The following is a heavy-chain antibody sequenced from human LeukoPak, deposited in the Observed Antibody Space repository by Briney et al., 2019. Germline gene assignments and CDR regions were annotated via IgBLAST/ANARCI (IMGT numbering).Heavy chain of an antibody. V-gene: IGHV5-51*01. CDR1: GYSFANYW. Sequence: GESLKISCKGYGYSFANYWIGWVRQMPGKGLEWMGIIYRGDSDTKYSPSFQGQVTISADKSISTAYLQWSSLKASDTAIYYCARSMVVAGGIWFFDYWGQGTLVTVSS. CDR3: ARSMVVAGGIWFFDY. CDR2: IYRGDSDT. D-gene: IGHD6-19*01. J-gene: IGHJ4*02.